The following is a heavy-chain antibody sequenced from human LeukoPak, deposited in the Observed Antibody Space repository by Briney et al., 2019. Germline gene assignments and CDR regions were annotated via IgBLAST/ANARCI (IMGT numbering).Heavy chain of an antibody. V-gene: IGHV3-23*01. D-gene: IGHD4-17*01. J-gene: IGHJ5*02. Sequence: GGSLRLSCAASGFTFSTFAMTRVPQAPGKGLEWVSSITGTHYTTYNTDSVKGRFTISRDNSKNTLYLQMNSLRADDTAVYYCTKDPNGDYVGAFDPWGQGTLVTVSS. CDR3: TKDPNGDYVGAFDP. CDR2: ITGTHYTT. CDR1: GFTFSTFA.